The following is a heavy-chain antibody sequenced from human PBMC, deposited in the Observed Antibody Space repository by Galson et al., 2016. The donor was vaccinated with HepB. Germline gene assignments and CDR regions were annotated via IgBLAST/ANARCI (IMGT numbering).Heavy chain of an antibody. CDR3: AKDHAFLGLYFYGMDV. CDR1: RFTFTDYW. D-gene: IGHD3-9*01. J-gene: IGHJ6*02. CDR2: IKQDGSEK. Sequence: SLRLSCAASRFTFTDYWMSWVRQAPGKGLEWVANIKQDGSEKYYVDSVKGRFTISRDNAKNSLYLQMNSLRAEDTAVYYCAKDHAFLGLYFYGMDVWGQGTTVTVSS. V-gene: IGHV3-7*05.